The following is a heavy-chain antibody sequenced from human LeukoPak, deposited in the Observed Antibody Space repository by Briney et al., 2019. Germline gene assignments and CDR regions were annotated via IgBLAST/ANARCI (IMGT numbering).Heavy chain of an antibody. CDR1: GFTFSSYS. V-gene: IGHV3-21*01. J-gene: IGHJ4*02. CDR3: AGSGYSYGHHDY. CDR2: ISSSSSYI. Sequence: GGSLRLSCAASGFTFSSYSMNWVRQAPGKGLEWVSSISSSSSYIYYADSVKGRFTISRDNAKNSLYLQMNSLRAGDTAVYYCAGSGYSYGHHDYWGQGTLVTVSS. D-gene: IGHD5-18*01.